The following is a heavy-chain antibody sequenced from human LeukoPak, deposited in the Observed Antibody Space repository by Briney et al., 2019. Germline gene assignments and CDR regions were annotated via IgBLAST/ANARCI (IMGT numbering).Heavy chain of an antibody. Sequence: ASVKVSCKASVCTFTGYYMHWVRQAPGQGLEWMGRINPNSGGTNYAQTFKGRVTKTRNTSISTAYMELSRLRSDDTAVYYCARDYSSGWFDYWGQGTLVTVSS. J-gene: IGHJ4*02. CDR3: ARDYSSGWFDY. CDR2: INPNSGGT. D-gene: IGHD6-19*01. V-gene: IGHV1-2*06. CDR1: VCTFTGYY.